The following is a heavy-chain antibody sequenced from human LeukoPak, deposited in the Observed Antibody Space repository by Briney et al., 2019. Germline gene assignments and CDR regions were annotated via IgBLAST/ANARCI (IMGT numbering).Heavy chain of an antibody. CDR2: ISYRGST. Sequence: PSQTLSLTCTVSAGSITSGGYYWSWIRQHPKRGLEWIGHISYRGSTYYNPSLKSRVIISVDTSKNQFSLKLNSVTAADTAVYYCARLGLIYDILTGYYAYNWFDPWGQGTLSPSPQ. J-gene: IGHJ5*02. D-gene: IGHD3-9*01. V-gene: IGHV4-31*03. CDR3: ARLGLIYDILTGYYAYNWFDP. CDR1: AGSITSGGYY.